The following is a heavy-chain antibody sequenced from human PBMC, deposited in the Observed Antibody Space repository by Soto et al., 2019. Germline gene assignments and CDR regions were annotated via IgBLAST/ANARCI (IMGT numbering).Heavy chain of an antibody. CDR1: GFTFSSYA. CDR2: ITGSSSTI. D-gene: IGHD3-10*01. Sequence: GGSLRLSCAASGFTFSSYAMNWVRQAPGKGLEWVSVITGSSSTISYADSVKGRFTISRDNAKNSLYLQMNSLRAEDTAVYYCARGFVLLLGFGELLSAAFYFDYWGQGTLVTVPS. CDR3: ARGFVLLLGFGELLSAAFYFDY. J-gene: IGHJ4*02. V-gene: IGHV3-48*01.